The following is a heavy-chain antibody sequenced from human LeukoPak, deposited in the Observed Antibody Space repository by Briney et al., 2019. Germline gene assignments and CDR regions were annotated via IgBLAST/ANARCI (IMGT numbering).Heavy chain of an antibody. CDR2: IYYSGST. Sequence: SETLSLTCTVSGGSISSYYWSWIRQPPGKGLEWLGYIYYSGSTNYNPSLKSRVTISVDTSKNQFSLKLSSVTAADTAVYYCARSGWRKYQLNWFDPWGQGTLVTVSS. CDR3: ARSGWRKYQLNWFDP. J-gene: IGHJ5*02. V-gene: IGHV4-59*01. D-gene: IGHD2-2*01. CDR1: GGSISSYY.